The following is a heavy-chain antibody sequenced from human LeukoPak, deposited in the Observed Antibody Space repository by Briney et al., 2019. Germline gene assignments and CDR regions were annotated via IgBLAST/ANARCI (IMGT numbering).Heavy chain of an antibody. Sequence: PSETLSLTCTVSGGSISSGGYYWSWIRQPPGKGLEWIGYIYHSGSTYYNPSLKSRVTISVDRSKNQFSLKLSSVTAADTAVYYCARRVATSNEYYFDYWGQGTLVTVSS. D-gene: IGHD5-24*01. V-gene: IGHV4-30-2*01. CDR2: IYHSGST. J-gene: IGHJ4*02. CDR1: GGSISSGGYY. CDR3: ARRVATSNEYYFDY.